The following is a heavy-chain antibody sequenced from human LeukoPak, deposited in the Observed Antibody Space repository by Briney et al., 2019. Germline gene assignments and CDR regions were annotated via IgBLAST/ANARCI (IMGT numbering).Heavy chain of an antibody. CDR2: IGKDGSWI. CDR1: GFSLSGHW. D-gene: IGHD2/OR15-2a*01. Sequence: GGSLRLSCTASGFSLSGHWMSWVRRAPGQGLEWVANIGKDGSWIHYADSVKGRFTISRDNAKNSLSLQMNSLRADDTAIYYCARDLDFYATDYWGQGTLVTVSS. V-gene: IGHV3-7*01. CDR3: ARDLDFYATDY. J-gene: IGHJ4*02.